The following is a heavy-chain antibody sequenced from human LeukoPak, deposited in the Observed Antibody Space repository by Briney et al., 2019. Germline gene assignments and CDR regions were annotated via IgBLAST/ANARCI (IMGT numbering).Heavy chain of an antibody. Sequence: GGSLRLSCVVSGFTLSDAWMSWVRQAPGKGLEWIGRMKRKSDGGTTDYAAPVKGRFTISRDDSQSTLYLQMNSLKTEDTAFYYCTTGGGAYCSGGSCFPETFDYWGQGTLVAVSS. CDR2: MKRKSDGGTT. V-gene: IGHV3-15*01. D-gene: IGHD2-15*01. J-gene: IGHJ4*02. CDR3: TTGGGAYCSGGSCFPETFDY. CDR1: GFTLSDAW.